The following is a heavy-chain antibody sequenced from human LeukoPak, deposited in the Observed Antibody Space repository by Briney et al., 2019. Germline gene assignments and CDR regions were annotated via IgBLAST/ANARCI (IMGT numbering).Heavy chain of an antibody. Sequence: GESLKISCKGSGYSFTSYWIAWVRQMPGKGLEWMGIIYPGDSDTRYSPSFQGQVTISADKSISTAYLQWSSLKASDTAMYYCARSSDSRGGAFDIWGQGTMVTVSS. CDR1: GYSFTSYW. CDR3: ARSSDSRGGAFDI. D-gene: IGHD2-21*01. V-gene: IGHV5-51*01. J-gene: IGHJ3*02. CDR2: IYPGDSDT.